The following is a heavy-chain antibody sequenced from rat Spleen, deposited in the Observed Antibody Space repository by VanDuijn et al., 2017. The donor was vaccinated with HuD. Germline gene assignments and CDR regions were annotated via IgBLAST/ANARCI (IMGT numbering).Heavy chain of an antibody. J-gene: IGHJ3*01. V-gene: IGHV5-31*01. CDR1: GFTFNNYW. CDR2: ITNAAGKV. CDR3: TTYSDYATSPFAY. D-gene: IGHD1-6*01. Sequence: EVQLVESGGGQVQPGRSLKLSCVASGFTFNNYWMTWIRQAPGKGLEWVASITNAAGKVYYPDSVKGRFTISRDTAQNILYLQMGSLRSEDTATYYCTTYSDYATSPFAYWGRGTLVTVSS.